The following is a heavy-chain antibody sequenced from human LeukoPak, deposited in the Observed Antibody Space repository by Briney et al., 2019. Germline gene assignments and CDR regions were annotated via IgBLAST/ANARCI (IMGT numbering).Heavy chain of an antibody. CDR1: GYSFTSYW. CDR3: ASIIPDYDILTGYLSGFDY. J-gene: IGHJ4*02. V-gene: IGHV5-51*01. CDR2: IYPGDSDT. Sequence: PGESLKISCKGSGYSFTSYWIGWVRQMPGKGLEWMGIIYPGDSDTRYSPSFQGQVTISADKSISTAYLQWSSLKASDTAMYYCASIIPDYDILTGYLSGFDYWGQGTLVTVSS. D-gene: IGHD3-9*01.